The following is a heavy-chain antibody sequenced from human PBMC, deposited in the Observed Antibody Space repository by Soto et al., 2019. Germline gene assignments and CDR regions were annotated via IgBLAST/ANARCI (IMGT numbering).Heavy chain of an antibody. Sequence: SETLSLTCTVSGGSISSGDYYWSWIRQPPGKGLEWIGYIYYSGSTYYNPSLKSRVTISVDTSKNQFSLKLSSVTAADTAVYYCARDGGYCDSSGYLDWGQGTLVTVSS. CDR2: IYYSGST. J-gene: IGHJ4*02. CDR3: ARDGGYCDSSGYLD. D-gene: IGHD3-22*01. V-gene: IGHV4-30-4*01. CDR1: GGSISSGDYY.